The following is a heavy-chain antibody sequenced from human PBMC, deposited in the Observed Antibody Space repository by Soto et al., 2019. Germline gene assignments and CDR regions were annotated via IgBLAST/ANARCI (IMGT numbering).Heavy chain of an antibody. Sequence: PGGSLRLSCAASGFTFSSYAMSWVRQAPGKGLEWVSAISGSGGSTYYAASVKGRFTISRDNAKNSLYLQMNSLRAEDTAVYYCARDCYDSSGYLALFDYWGQGTLVTVSS. D-gene: IGHD3-22*01. V-gene: IGHV3-23*01. CDR2: ISGSGGST. CDR1: GFTFSSYA. CDR3: ARDCYDSSGYLALFDY. J-gene: IGHJ4*02.